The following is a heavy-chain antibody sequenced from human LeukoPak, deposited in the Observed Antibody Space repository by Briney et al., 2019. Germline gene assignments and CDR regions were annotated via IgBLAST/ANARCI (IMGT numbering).Heavy chain of an antibody. CDR3: TRELETPLPYSGKIDRAFDI. Sequence: GGSLRLSCAASGFTFSSYGMHWVRQAPGKGLEWVAVISYDGSNKYYADSVKGRFTISRDNSKNTLYLQMNSLRAEDTAVYYCTRELETPLPYSGKIDRAFDIWGQGTMVTVSS. CDR2: ISYDGSNK. CDR1: GFTFSSYG. V-gene: IGHV3-30*03. D-gene: IGHD1-26*01. J-gene: IGHJ3*02.